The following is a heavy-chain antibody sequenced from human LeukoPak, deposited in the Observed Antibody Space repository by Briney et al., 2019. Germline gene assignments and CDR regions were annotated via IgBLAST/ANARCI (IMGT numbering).Heavy chain of an antibody. CDR2: ITPSSSYI. CDR3: AREDSSSFDY. D-gene: IGHD6-13*01. Sequence: WGSLRLSCAASGFTFSNYDINWVRQAPGKGLEWVSSITPSSSYIYYADSLKGRFAISRDNAKNSLYLQMNSLRVEDTAVYYCAREDSSSFDYWGQGTLVTVSS. CDR1: GFTFSNYD. V-gene: IGHV3-21*01. J-gene: IGHJ4*02.